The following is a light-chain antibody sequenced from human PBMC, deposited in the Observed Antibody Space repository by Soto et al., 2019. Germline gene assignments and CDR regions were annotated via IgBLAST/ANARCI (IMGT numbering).Light chain of an antibody. Sequence: EIVMTQSPATLSVSPGERATLSCRASQSVRSNLAWYQQKPGQAPGLLIYGASTRATGIPARFSGSESGTEFTLTITSLQSEDFAVYYCQQYNVWPLTFGQGTKLEIK. V-gene: IGKV3-15*01. J-gene: IGKJ2*01. CDR2: GAS. CDR1: QSVRSN. CDR3: QQYNVWPLT.